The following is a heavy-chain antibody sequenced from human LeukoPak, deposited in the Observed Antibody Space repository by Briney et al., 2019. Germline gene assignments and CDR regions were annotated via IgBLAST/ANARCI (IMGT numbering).Heavy chain of an antibody. CDR3: ARGPFPNYYGSGSFEL. CDR2: VYFTGSP. J-gene: IGHJ4*02. Sequence: NTSETLSLTCTVSGGSLSTYYWSWLRRPPGKGLEWVGYVYFTGSPKYNPSLKTRVTISQDTSKNQFSLNLRSVTAADTAVYYCARGPFPNYYGSGSFELWGQGALVTVSS. CDR1: GGSLSTYY. D-gene: IGHD3-10*01. V-gene: IGHV4-59*12.